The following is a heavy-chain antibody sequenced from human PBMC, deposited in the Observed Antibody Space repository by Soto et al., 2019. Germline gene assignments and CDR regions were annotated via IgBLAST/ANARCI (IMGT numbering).Heavy chain of an antibody. V-gene: IGHV4-4*02. CDR1: WSSINSRQW. CDR3: AARHFWSGPWTHTRLDK. D-gene: IGHD3-3*02. CDR2: ISHSGSS. J-gene: IGHJ4*02. Sequence: TGPLSLNSAVYWSSINSRQWWDWVRQPPGKGLEWIGQISHSGSSNYNPSLTSRVTISVDKSKNHFSLKLTSVTAADTAVYYCAARHFWSGPWTHTRLDKRGQGPLVTVSS.